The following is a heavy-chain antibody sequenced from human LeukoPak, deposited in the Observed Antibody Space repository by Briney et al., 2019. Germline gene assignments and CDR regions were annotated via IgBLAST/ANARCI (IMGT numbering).Heavy chain of an antibody. D-gene: IGHD1-26*01. CDR1: GYTFTGYY. CDR2: INPNSGGT. CDR3: ARGLSPSGSYYYFDY. J-gene: IGHJ4*02. Sequence: ASVKVSCKASGYTFTGYYMHWVRQAPGQGLEWMGWINPNSGGTNYAQKFQGWVTMTRDTSISTAYMELSRLRSDDTAVYYCARGLSPSGSYYYFDYWGQGTLVTVSS. V-gene: IGHV1-2*04.